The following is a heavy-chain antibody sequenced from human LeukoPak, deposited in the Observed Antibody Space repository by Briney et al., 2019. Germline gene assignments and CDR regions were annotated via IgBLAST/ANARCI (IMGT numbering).Heavy chain of an antibody. Sequence: ASVTVSCKASGYTFTSYGISWVRQAPAQGLEWMGWISAYNGNRNYAQKLHGRVTMTTDTSTSTAYMELRSLRSDETAVYYCAGSSGCPPNMHYFDYWGQGTLVTVSS. J-gene: IGHJ4*02. V-gene: IGHV1-18*01. D-gene: IGHD6-19*01. CDR1: GYTFTSYG. CDR2: ISAYNGNR. CDR3: AGSSGCPPNMHYFDY.